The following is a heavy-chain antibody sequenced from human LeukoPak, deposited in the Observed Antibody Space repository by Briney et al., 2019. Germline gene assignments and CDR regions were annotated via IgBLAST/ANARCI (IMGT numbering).Heavy chain of an antibody. CDR1: GGSISSYY. CDR2: IYYSGST. Sequence: SETLSLTCTVAGGSISSYYWSWIRQPPGKGLEWIGYIYYSGSTNYNPSLKSRVTISVDTSKNQFSLKLSSVTAADTAVYYCARRHDGFDIWGQGTMVIVSS. J-gene: IGHJ3*02. CDR3: ARRHDGFDI. V-gene: IGHV4-59*08.